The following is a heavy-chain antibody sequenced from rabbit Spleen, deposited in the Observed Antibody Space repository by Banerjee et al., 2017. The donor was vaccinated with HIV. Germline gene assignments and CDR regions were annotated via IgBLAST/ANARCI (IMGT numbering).Heavy chain of an antibody. D-gene: IGHD1-1*01. CDR2: ISADSASA. Sequence: DLVESGGGLVQPGGSLTLTCKASGFDFSSYYINWVRQTPGKGLEWIGCISADSASAYYANWVNGRFTISKTSSTTVTLQMTSLTAADTATYFCARDTSSSFSSYGMDLWGPGTLVTVS. J-gene: IGHJ6*01. CDR3: ARDTSSSFSSYGMDL. V-gene: IGHV1S45*01. CDR1: GFDFSSYY.